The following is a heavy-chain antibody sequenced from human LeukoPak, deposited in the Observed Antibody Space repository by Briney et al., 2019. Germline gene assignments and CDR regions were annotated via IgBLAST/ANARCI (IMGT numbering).Heavy chain of an antibody. Sequence: GGSLRLSCAASGFTFDDYAMHWVRQAPGKGLEWVSGISWNSGSIDYADSVKGRFTISRDNAKNSLYLQMNSLRAEDTALYDCANSKVYCSGGSCYSHFDYWGQGTLVTVSS. CDR3: ANSKVYCSGGSCYSHFDY. V-gene: IGHV3-9*01. D-gene: IGHD2-15*01. CDR2: ISWNSGSI. CDR1: GFTFDDYA. J-gene: IGHJ4*02.